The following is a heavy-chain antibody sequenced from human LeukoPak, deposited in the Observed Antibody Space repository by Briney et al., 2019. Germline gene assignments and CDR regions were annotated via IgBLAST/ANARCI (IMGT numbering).Heavy chain of an antibody. CDR2: ISSSGTTI. Sequence: GGSLRLSCAASGFTFSGYDMNWVRQAPGKGLEWVSYISSSGTTIYYADSVRGRFTISRDNAKNSLYLQMNSLRAEDTAVYYCARGGSFFVYWGHGTLVTVSS. CDR3: ARGGSFFVY. CDR1: GFTFSGYD. J-gene: IGHJ4*01. D-gene: IGHD1-26*01. V-gene: IGHV3-48*03.